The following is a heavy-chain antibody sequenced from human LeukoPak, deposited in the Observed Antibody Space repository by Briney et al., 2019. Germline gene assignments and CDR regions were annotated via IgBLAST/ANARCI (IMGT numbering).Heavy chain of an antibody. Sequence: SETLSLTCTVSGGSISSYYWNWIRQPPGKGLEWIGYIYYSGSTNHNPSLKSRVTILVDTSKNQFSLRLSSVTAADTAVYYCAREYSSSSGRRAFDIWGQGTMVTVSS. CDR2: IYYSGST. J-gene: IGHJ3*02. CDR1: GGSISSYY. D-gene: IGHD6-6*01. CDR3: AREYSSSSGRRAFDI. V-gene: IGHV4-59*08.